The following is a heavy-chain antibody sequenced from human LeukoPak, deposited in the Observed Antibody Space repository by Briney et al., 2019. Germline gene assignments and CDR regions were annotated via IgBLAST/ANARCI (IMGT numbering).Heavy chain of an antibody. J-gene: IGHJ4*02. Sequence: SETLSLTCSVSGGSISSCTYSWGWIRQPPGKGLEWIGSFSCSGSTYYNPSLKSRVTISVDTSKSQFSLYMDSVTAADTAVYYCARDWNRYAYWGQGTLVTVSS. CDR2: FSCSGST. CDR3: ARDWNRYAY. CDR1: GGSISSCTYS. V-gene: IGHV4-39*07. D-gene: IGHD1-1*01.